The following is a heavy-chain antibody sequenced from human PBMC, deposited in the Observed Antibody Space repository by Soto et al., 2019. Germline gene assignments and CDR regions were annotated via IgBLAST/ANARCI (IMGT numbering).Heavy chain of an antibody. Sequence: GGPLRLSCAVSGFTFRNDAMSWVRQAPGKGLEWVSFISSSASYIYYADSVKGRFTFSRDNAKKSLNLQMNSLRAEDTAVYYCARSRSHWLASDSWGQGTLINVSS. D-gene: IGHD6-19*01. J-gene: IGHJ4*02. CDR2: ISSSASYI. V-gene: IGHV3-21*01. CDR1: GFTFRNDA. CDR3: ARSRSHWLASDS.